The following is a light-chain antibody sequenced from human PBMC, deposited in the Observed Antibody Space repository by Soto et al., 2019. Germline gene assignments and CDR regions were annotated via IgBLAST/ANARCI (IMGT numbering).Light chain of an antibody. Sequence: DIPMTQSPSTLSASVGDRVTITCRASQSISSWLAWYQQKPGKAPKLLIYDASSLESGVPSRFSGSGSGTEFTLTISSLQPDDFAAYYCQQYNSDPYTFGQGTKLEIK. V-gene: IGKV1-5*01. CDR3: QQYNSDPYT. CDR2: DAS. CDR1: QSISSW. J-gene: IGKJ2*01.